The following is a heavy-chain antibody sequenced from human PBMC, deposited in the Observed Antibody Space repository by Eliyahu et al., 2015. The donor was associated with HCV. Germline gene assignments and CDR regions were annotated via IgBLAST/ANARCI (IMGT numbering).Heavy chain of an antibody. J-gene: IGHJ6*02. Sequence: QLQLQESGPGLVKPSETLSLTCTVXGGSISSSSYYWGWIRQPPGKGLEWIGSIYYSGSTYYNPSLKSRVTISVDTSKNQFSLKLSSVTAADTAVYYCARHGDSGRPRYIVATITYRYYYYGMDVWGQGTTVTVSS. V-gene: IGHV4-39*01. CDR1: GGSISSSSYY. CDR3: ARHGDSGRPRYIVATITYRYYYYGMDV. CDR2: IYYSGST. D-gene: IGHD5-12*01.